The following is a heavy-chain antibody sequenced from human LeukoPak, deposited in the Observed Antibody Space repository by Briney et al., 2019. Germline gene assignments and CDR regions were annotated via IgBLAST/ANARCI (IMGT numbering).Heavy chain of an antibody. CDR3: AGTHYFDSSGHYFGGNGFDI. J-gene: IGHJ3*02. CDR1: GGALSSYH. CDR2: ISYRGNT. D-gene: IGHD3-22*01. Sequence: SETLSLTCTVSGGALSSYHWSWIRQSPGRGLEWLGHISYRGNTDYNPALKSRVTISVDMFYNQFSLKLSSVTAADTAVYYCAGTHYFDSSGHYFGGNGFDIWGQGTMVTVSS. V-gene: IGHV4-59*12.